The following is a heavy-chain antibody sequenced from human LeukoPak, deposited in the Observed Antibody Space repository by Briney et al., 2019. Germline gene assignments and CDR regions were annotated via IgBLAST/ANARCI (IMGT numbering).Heavy chain of an antibody. Sequence: SQTLSLTCAISGDSVSTNSVAWNWIRQSPSRGLEWLGRTSYRSKWYNDYAISVKSRITITPDTSKNQFSLQLNSVTPEDTAVYYCAREAEITRFDYWGQGTLVTVSS. D-gene: IGHD5-24*01. CDR3: AREAEITRFDY. J-gene: IGHJ4*02. CDR2: TSYRSKWYN. V-gene: IGHV6-1*01. CDR1: GDSVSTNSVA.